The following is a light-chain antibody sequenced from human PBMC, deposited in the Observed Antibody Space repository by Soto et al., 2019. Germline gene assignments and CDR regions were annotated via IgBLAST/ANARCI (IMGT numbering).Light chain of an antibody. CDR3: QQYGSSQYT. V-gene: IGKV3-20*01. CDR2: GAS. J-gene: IGKJ2*01. Sequence: ESVLTLSPGSLSLSPGERATLSCRASQSVSSSYLAWYQQKPGQAPRLLIYGASSRATGIPDRFSGSGSGTDFTLTISRLEPEDFAVYYCQQYGSSQYTFGPGTKLEIK. CDR1: QSVSSSY.